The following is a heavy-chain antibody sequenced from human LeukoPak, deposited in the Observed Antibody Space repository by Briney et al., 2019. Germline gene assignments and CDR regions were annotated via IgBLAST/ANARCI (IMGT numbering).Heavy chain of an antibody. J-gene: IGHJ5*02. D-gene: IGHD3-3*01. V-gene: IGHV3-53*01. CDR2: IYSGGST. CDR1: GFTVSSNY. CDR3: AREIYDFWSGYQNWFDP. Sequence: GGSLRLSCAASGFTVSSNYMSWVRQAPGKGLEWVSVIYSGGSTYYADSVKGRFTISRDNSKNTLYLQMNSLRAEDTAVYYCAREIYDFWSGYQNWFDPWGQGTLVTVSS.